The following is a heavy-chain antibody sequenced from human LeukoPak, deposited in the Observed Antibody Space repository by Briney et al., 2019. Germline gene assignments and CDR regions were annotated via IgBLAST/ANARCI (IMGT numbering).Heavy chain of an antibody. CDR1: GFTFSSYA. V-gene: IGHV3-23*01. CDR2: ISGSGGST. D-gene: IGHD3-10*01. CDR3: ARKIYYYGSGSYSDY. J-gene: IGHJ4*02. Sequence: GGSLRLSCAASGFTFSSYAMSWVRQAPGKGLEWVSAISGSGGSTYYADSVKGRFTISRDNSKNMLYLQMNSLRAEDTAVYYCARKIYYYGSGSYSDYWGQGTLVTVSS.